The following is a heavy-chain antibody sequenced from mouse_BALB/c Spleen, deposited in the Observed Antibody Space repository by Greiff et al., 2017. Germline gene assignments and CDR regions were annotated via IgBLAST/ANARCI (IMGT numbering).Heavy chain of an antibody. D-gene: IGHD2-4*01. CDR1: GFTFSSYA. CDR2: ISSGGST. J-gene: IGHJ3*01. CDR3: ARDFPDYDGFAY. Sequence: EVKVVESGGGLVKPGGSLKLSCAASGFTFSSYAMSWVRQTPEKRLEWVASISSGGSTYYPDSVKGRFTISRDNARNILYLQMSSLRSEDTAMYYCARDFPDYDGFAYWGQGTLVTVSA. V-gene: IGHV5-6-5*01.